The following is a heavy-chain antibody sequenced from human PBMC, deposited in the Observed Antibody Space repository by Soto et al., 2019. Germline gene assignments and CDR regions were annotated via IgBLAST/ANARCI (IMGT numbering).Heavy chain of an antibody. CDR1: GGSISGSAYY. CDR2: IYYSGST. V-gene: IGHV4-39*01. J-gene: IGHJ4*02. CDR3: AGHPYNYGSGPTRLDY. D-gene: IGHD3-10*01. Sequence: SETLSLTCTVSGGSISGSAYYWGWIRQPPGKGLEWIGSIYYSGSTYYNPSLKSRVTISVDTSKNQFSLKLSSVTAADTAVYYCAGHPYNYGSGPTRLDYWGQGTLVTVSS.